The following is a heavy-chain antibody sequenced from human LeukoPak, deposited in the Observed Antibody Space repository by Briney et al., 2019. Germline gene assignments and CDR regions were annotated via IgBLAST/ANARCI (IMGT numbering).Heavy chain of an antibody. CDR3: ATRQRVGAIDY. Sequence: ASVKVSCKVSEYTFTDYYMHWVQQAPGKGLEWMGLVDPEDGETIYAEKFQGRVTITADTSTDTAYMELSSLRSEDTAVYYCATRQRVGAIDYWGQGTLVTVSS. CDR1: EYTFTDYY. V-gene: IGHV1-69-2*01. CDR2: VDPEDGET. D-gene: IGHD1-26*01. J-gene: IGHJ4*02.